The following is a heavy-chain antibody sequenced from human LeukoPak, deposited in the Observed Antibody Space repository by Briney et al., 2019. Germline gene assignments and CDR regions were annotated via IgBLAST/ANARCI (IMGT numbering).Heavy chain of an antibody. Sequence: GASVKVSCKASGYTFTSYGISWVRQAPGQGLEWMGGIIPIFGTANYAQKFQGRVTITADESTSTAYMELSSLRSEDTAVYYCATPGVFSVTTFYYYYYGMDVWGQGTTVTVSS. CDR2: IIPIFGTA. CDR3: ATPGVFSVTTFYYYYYGMDV. V-gene: IGHV1-69*13. D-gene: IGHD4-17*01. CDR1: GYTFTSYG. J-gene: IGHJ6*02.